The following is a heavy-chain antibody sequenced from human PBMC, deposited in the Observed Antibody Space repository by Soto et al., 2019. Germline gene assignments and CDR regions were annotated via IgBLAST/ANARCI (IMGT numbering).Heavy chain of an antibody. J-gene: IGHJ4*02. Sequence: QVQLVESGGGVVQPGRSLRLSCAASGFIFSNYGMHWVRQAPGKGLEWVAIVSYDGNNIYYGDSVKGRFTISRDNSKNTVYLQINSLRVEDTAVYYCARNAYCISTRCYWYFDYWAREPWSPSPQ. CDR1: GFIFSNYG. D-gene: IGHD2-2*01. CDR2: VSYDGNNI. CDR3: ARNAYCISTRCYWYFDY. V-gene: IGHV3-33*08.